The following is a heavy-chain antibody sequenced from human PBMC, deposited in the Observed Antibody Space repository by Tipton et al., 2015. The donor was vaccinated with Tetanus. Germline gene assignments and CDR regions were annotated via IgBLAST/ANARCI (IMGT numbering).Heavy chain of an antibody. CDR1: YGTMTSGGYS. V-gene: IGHV4-30-2*01. Sequence: TLSLTCAVSYGTMTSGGYSWSWIRQPPGKGLEWIGYIYHSGTASYNPTLKSRVTISVDRYGNQLYLKLNSVTVAYTAMYSCARFLVADAFDIWGQGTMVTVSS. CDR2: IYHSGTA. D-gene: IGHD3-9*01. J-gene: IGHJ3*02. CDR3: ARFLVADAFDI.